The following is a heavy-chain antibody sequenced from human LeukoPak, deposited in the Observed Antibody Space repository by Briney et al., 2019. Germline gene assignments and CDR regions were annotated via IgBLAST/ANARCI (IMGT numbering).Heavy chain of an antibody. Sequence: SETLSLTCAVYGGSFSGYYWSWIRQPPGKGLEWIGEINHSGSTNYNPSLKSRVTISVDTSKNQFSLKLNSVTAADTAVFYCAARVYYYDSSGYYASWGQGTLVTVSS. J-gene: IGHJ4*02. CDR1: GGSFSGYY. V-gene: IGHV4-34*01. D-gene: IGHD3-22*01. CDR3: AARVYYYDSSGYYAS. CDR2: INHSGST.